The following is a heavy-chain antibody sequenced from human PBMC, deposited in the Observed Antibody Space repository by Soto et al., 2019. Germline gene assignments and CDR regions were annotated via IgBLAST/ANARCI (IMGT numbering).Heavy chain of an antibody. CDR3: ADRFYPYGSAWDQGMFDS. D-gene: IGHD1-1*01. CDR2: MYWDDDK. Sequence: QITLEESRPTRVKPTQTLTLTCTFSGFSLSTSGVGVGWVRQPPGKALEWLAFMYWDDDKRYSPSLRSRLTITKDTSKNLVVLTMTNMDPLYTATYYCADRFYPYGSAWDQGMFDSWGQGTLVTVSS. CDR1: GFSLSTSGVG. J-gene: IGHJ4*02. V-gene: IGHV2-5*02.